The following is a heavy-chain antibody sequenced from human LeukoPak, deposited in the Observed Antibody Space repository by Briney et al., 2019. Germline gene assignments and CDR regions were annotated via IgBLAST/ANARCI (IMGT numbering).Heavy chain of an antibody. Sequence: PSETLSLTCTVSGGSISSGSYYWSWIRQPAGKGLEWIGRIYTSGSTNYNPSPKSRVTISVDTSKNQFSLKLSSVTAADTAVYYCASWSTIFGVVMDYWGQGTLVTVSS. V-gene: IGHV4-61*02. D-gene: IGHD3-3*01. CDR2: IYTSGST. J-gene: IGHJ4*02. CDR3: ASWSTIFGVVMDY. CDR1: GGSISSGSYY.